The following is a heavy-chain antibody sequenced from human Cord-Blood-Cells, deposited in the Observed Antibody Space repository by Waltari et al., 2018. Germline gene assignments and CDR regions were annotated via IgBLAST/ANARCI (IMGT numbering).Heavy chain of an antibody. D-gene: IGHD3-22*01. CDR3: ATRWYDSSGYYFDY. J-gene: IGHJ4*02. CDR1: GYTLTELS. Sequence: QVQLVPSGAEVKKPGGSVKVSCKVSGYTLTELSMHWVRKAPGKGLEWMGGFEPEDGETIYAQKFQGRVTMTEDTSTDTAYMELSSLRSEDTAVYYCATRWYDSSGYYFDYWGQGTLVTVSS. CDR2: FEPEDGET. V-gene: IGHV1-24*01.